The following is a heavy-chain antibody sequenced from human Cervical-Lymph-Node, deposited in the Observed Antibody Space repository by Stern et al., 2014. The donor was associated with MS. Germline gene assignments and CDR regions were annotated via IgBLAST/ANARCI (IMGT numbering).Heavy chain of an antibody. CDR2: ITTHTGNS. CDR3: ARDFVDTAMITRSDYLDS. D-gene: IGHD5-18*01. V-gene: IGHV7-4-1*02. J-gene: IGHJ4*02. Sequence: VQLVQSGSEFTEPGASVTVSFKASGYPLTHYPMNCVRPAPGHGLEWIFLITTHTGNSTYAQGFTGRFVCALDTSVSTAYLHISSLKAEDTAVYDCARDFVDTAMITRSDYLDSWGQGTLVTVSS. CDR1: GYPLTHYP.